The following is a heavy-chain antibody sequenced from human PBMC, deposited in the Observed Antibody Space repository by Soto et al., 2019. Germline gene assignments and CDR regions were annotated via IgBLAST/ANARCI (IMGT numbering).Heavy chain of an antibody. CDR3: AGGIAAAGSKFDY. J-gene: IGHJ4*02. Sequence: SETLSLTCAVYGGSFSGYYWSWIRQPPGKGLEWIGEINHSGSTNYNPSLKSRVTISVDTSKNQFSLKLSSVTAADTAVYYCAGGIAAAGSKFDYLGQGTLVTVSS. CDR1: GGSFSGYY. CDR2: INHSGST. V-gene: IGHV4-34*01. D-gene: IGHD6-13*01.